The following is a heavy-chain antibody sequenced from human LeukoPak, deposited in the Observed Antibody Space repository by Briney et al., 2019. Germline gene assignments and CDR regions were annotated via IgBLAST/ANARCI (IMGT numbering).Heavy chain of an antibody. Sequence: GGSLRLSCAASGFTFSSYAMSWVRQAPGKGLEWVSAISGSSDSTYYADSVKGRFTISRDNSKNTLYLQMNSLRAEDTAVYYCAKDISGIVVVVAATFDYWGQGTLVTVSS. CDR2: ISGSSDST. CDR1: GFTFSSYA. D-gene: IGHD2-15*01. J-gene: IGHJ4*02. V-gene: IGHV3-23*01. CDR3: AKDISGIVVVVAATFDY.